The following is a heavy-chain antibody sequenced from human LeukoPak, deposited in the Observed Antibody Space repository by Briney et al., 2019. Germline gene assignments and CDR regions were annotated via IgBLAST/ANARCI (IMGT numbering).Heavy chain of an antibody. V-gene: IGHV4-4*07. CDR1: GGSISSYY. D-gene: IGHD3-22*01. CDR3: ARDPNLYYYDSSGIGGGFDY. Sequence: PSETLSLTCTVSGGSISSYYWSWIRQPAGKGLEWIGRIYTSGSTNYNPSLKSRVTMSVDTSKNQFSLKLSSVTAADTAVYYCARDPNLYYYDSSGIGGGFDYWGQGTLVTVSS. CDR2: IYTSGST. J-gene: IGHJ4*02.